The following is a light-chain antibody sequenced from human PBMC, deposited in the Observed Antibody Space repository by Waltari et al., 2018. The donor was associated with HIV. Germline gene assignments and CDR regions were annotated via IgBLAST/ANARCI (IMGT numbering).Light chain of an antibody. J-gene: IGKJ2*01. CDR1: QTVGSY. V-gene: IGKV3-11*01. Sequence: ENVLTQSPATLYLSPGERATLSCRASQTVGSYLAWYQQKPGQAPRLLIYDASNRATGIPARFSASGSGTDFTLTIRSLEPEDFALYYCQQRSNWPRTFGQGTKLEIK. CDR2: DAS. CDR3: QQRSNWPRT.